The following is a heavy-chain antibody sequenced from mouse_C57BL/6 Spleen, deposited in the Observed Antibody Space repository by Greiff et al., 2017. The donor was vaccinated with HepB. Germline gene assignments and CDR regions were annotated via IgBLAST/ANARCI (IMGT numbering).Heavy chain of an antibody. V-gene: IGHV1-80*01. Sequence: VQLQQSGAELVKPGASVKISCKASGYAFSSYWMYWVKQRPGKGLEWIGQIYPGDGDTNYNGKFKGKATLTADKSSSTAYMQLSSLTSEDSAVYCCAIDSSGLFDYWGQGTTLTVSS. D-gene: IGHD3-2*02. CDR1: GYAFSSYW. CDR2: IYPGDGDT. CDR3: AIDSSGLFDY. J-gene: IGHJ2*01.